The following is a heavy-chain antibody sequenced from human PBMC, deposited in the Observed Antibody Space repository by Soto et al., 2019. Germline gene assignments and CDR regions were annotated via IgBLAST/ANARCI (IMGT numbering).Heavy chain of an antibody. Sequence: EVQLVESGGGLVQPGGSLRLSCAASGFIFSTSWMSWVRQAPGKGLEWVGNIKYDGTEKYYADSVRGRFTISRDNAKNSLYLQMTSLGAEDTALYFCAREASWGPGTLVTVSS. CDR1: GFIFSTSW. V-gene: IGHV3-7*01. J-gene: IGHJ5*02. CDR2: IKYDGTEK. CDR3: AREAS.